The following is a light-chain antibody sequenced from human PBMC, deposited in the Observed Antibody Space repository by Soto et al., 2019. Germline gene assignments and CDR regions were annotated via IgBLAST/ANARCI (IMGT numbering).Light chain of an antibody. V-gene: IGLV2-18*02. CDR3: SSYTTSSTYV. CDR2: DVG. Sequence: QSVLTQPPSVSGSPGQSVTLSCTGTSSDLGSYNRVSWFQQPPGKAPKLILYDVGSRPSGVSNRFSGSRSGNTASLTISGLQAEDEADYYCSSYTTSSTYVFGSGTKLTVL. CDR1: SSDLGSYNR. J-gene: IGLJ1*01.